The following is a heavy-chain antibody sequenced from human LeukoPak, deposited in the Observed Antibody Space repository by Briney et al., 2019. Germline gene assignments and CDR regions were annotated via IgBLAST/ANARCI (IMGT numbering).Heavy chain of an antibody. J-gene: IGHJ4*02. CDR2: IIPIFGTA. Sequence: SVKVSCKASGGTFSSYAISWVRQAPGQGLEWMGGIIPIFGTANYAQKFQGRVTMTRDMSTSTVYMELSSLRSEDTAVYYCARESYYDSSAWGQGTLVTVSS. V-gene: IGHV1-69*05. CDR1: GGTFSSYA. D-gene: IGHD3-22*01. CDR3: ARESYYDSSA.